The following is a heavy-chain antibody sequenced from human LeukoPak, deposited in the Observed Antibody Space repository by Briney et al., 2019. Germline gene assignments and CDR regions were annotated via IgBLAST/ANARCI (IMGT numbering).Heavy chain of an antibody. V-gene: IGHV3-7*01. CDR1: GFTFSRYR. D-gene: IGHD1-26*01. CDR3: ARDTRTFDY. Sequence: PGGSLRLSCAASGFTFSRYRMNWVRQAPGKGLEWVANIKQDGSEKYYVDSVKGRFTISRDNAKNSLFLQMNSLRAEDTAVYYCARDTRTFDYWGQGTLVTVSS. CDR2: IKQDGSEK. J-gene: IGHJ4*02.